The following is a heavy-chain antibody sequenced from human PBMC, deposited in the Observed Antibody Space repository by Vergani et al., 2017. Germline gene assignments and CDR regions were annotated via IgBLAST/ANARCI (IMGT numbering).Heavy chain of an antibody. V-gene: IGHV4-61*02. Sequence: QVQLQESGPGLVKPSQTLSITCTVSGGSISSGSYYWSWIRQPAGKGLEWIGRIYYSGSTYYNPSLKSRVTISVESSKNQFSLKLNSVTASDTAVYYYASPAPYTRREQYYFDYWGDGTLVTVSS. J-gene: IGHJ4*01. D-gene: IGHD1-26*01. CDR3: ASPAPYTRREQYYFDY. CDR1: GGSISSGSYY. CDR2: IYYSGST.